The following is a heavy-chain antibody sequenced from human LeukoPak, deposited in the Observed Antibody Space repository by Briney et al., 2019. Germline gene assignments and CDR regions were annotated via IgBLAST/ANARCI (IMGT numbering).Heavy chain of an antibody. CDR1: GFTFSSYA. D-gene: IGHD3-22*01. CDR3: ARPSYDSSGQEYFQH. V-gene: IGHV3-64*01. J-gene: IGHJ1*01. CDR2: ISSNGGST. Sequence: GGSLRLSCAASGFTFSSYAMHWVRQAPGKGLEYVSAISSNGGSTYYANSVKGRFTISRDNSKNTLYLQMGSLRAEDMAVYYCARPSYDSSGQEYFQHWSQGTLVTASS.